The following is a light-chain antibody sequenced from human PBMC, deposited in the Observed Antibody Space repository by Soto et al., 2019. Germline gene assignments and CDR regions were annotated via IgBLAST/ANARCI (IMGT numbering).Light chain of an antibody. V-gene: IGKV1-27*01. CDR1: QDIATY. Sequence: DIQMTQSPSSLSASVGNRVTITCQASQDIATYLNWYQQKPGKGPNLMIYAVSTLQSGVPSRFSGSGFGKEFTLNITSLESEHFAVYYCQAYNNWTPRFGQGTKVDI. J-gene: IGKJ1*01. CDR2: AVS. CDR3: QAYNNWTPR.